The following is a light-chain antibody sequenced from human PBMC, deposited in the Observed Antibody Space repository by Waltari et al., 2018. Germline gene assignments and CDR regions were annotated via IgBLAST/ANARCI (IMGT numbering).Light chain of an antibody. V-gene: IGLV2-11*01. J-gene: IGLJ1*01. CDR1: SSDVGNYNY. CDR2: DVY. CDR3: CSYADTSTYV. Sequence: QSALTQPRSVSGSPGQSVTISCTGTSSDVGNYNYVSWYQQHPGKAPKVIIYDVYKRPSGVPDRFSGSESGNTASLTISGLQAEDGAEYYCCSYADTSTYVFGTGTQVLVL.